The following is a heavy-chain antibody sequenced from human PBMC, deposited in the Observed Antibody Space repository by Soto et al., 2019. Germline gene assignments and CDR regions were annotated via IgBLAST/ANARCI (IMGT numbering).Heavy chain of an antibody. D-gene: IGHD6-19*01. J-gene: IGHJ4*02. Sequence: QVQLVESGGGVVQPGRSLRLSCAASGFTFTSYAMHWVHQAPGKGLEYVAIISYDGSNTYYADSVKGRFTISRDNSKNTLYLQINSLRAEDTAVYYCAKDGETKQWLRYFDYWGQGTLVTVSS. V-gene: IGHV3-30*18. CDR3: AKDGETKQWLRYFDY. CDR1: GFTFTSYA. CDR2: ISYDGSNT.